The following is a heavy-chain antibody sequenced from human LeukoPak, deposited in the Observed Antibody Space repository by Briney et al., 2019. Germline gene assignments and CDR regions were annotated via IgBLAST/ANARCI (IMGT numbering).Heavy chain of an antibody. J-gene: IGHJ4*02. CDR2: IYYNGYT. V-gene: IGHV4-38-2*02. CDR1: GYSISSGYY. CDR3: VRDRHWTNDWVFDY. Sequence: SETLSLTCTVSGYSISSGYYWGCIRQPPGKGLAWIGYIYYNGYTDYNPSLKSRVTISLHTSKNQFSLKLSSVNAADTAVYYCVRDRHWTNDWVFDYWGQGTLVTVSS. D-gene: IGHD1/OR15-1a*01.